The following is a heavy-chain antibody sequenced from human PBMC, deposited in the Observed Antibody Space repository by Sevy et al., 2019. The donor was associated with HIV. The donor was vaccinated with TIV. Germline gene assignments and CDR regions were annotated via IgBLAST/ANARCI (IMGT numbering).Heavy chain of an antibody. CDR2: IYHSGST. V-gene: IGHV4-30-2*01. J-gene: IGHJ4*02. CDR1: GGSIISGGYS. D-gene: IGHD3-3*01. CDR3: ARALYDFWSGYYQPTFDY. Sequence: SETLSLTCAVSGGSIISGGYSWSWIRQPPGKGLEWIGYIYHSGSTYYNPSLKSRVTISVDRSKNQFSLKLSSVTAADTAVYYCARALYDFWSGYYQPTFDYWGQGTLVTVSS.